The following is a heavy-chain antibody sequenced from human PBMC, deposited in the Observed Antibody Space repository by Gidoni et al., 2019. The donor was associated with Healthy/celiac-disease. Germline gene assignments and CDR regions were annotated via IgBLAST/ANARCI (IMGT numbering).Heavy chain of an antibody. Sequence: QVQLQESGPGLVKPSETLSLTCTVPGDSVSSGSYYWSWIRQPPGKGLEWIGYIYYSGSTNYNPSLKSRVTISVDTSKNQFSLKLSSVTAADTAVYYCARGPGVVDYFDYWGQGTLVTVSS. CDR1: GDSVSSGSYY. J-gene: IGHJ4*02. CDR3: ARGPGVVDYFDY. CDR2: IYYSGST. D-gene: IGHD3-3*01. V-gene: IGHV4-61*01.